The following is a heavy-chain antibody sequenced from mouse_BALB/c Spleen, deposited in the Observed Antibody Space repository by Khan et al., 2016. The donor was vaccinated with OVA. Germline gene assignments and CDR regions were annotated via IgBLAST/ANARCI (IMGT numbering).Heavy chain of an antibody. J-gene: IGHJ4*01. CDR3: ARKYYYAMDY. V-gene: IGHV9-1*02. Sequence: QIQLVQSGPELKKPGETVKISCKASGYTFTNYGMNWVKQAPGKGLKWMGWINTYTGEPTYADDFKGRFAFSLETSASTAYLQINNLKNEDMATYFCARKYYYAMDYWGQGTSVTVSS. CDR1: GYTFTNYG. CDR2: INTYTGEP.